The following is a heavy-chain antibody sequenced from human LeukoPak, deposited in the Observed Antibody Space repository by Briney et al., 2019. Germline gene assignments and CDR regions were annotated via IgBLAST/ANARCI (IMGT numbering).Heavy chain of an antibody. CDR1: GFTFSNYE. CDR2: ISTSGRTI. D-gene: IGHD1-1*01. Sequence: GGSLRLSCAASGFTFSNYEMNWLRQAPGKGLEWVSYISTSGRTIYYADSVKGRFTISRDNAKNSLYLQMSSLRAEDTGVYYCARDPDGTGPSDYFDYWGQGTLVTVSS. J-gene: IGHJ4*02. V-gene: IGHV3-48*03. CDR3: ARDPDGTGPSDYFDY.